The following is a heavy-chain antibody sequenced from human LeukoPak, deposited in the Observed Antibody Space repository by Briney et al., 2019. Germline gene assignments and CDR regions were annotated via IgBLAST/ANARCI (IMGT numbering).Heavy chain of an antibody. CDR1: GGSFSGYS. D-gene: IGHD5-24*01. V-gene: IGHV4-34*01. J-gene: IGHJ4*02. CDR2: INHSGST. Sequence: KPSETLSLTCAVSGGSFSGYSWSWIRQPPGKGLEWIGEINHSGSTNYNPSLKSRVTISVDTSKNQFPLRLISVTAADTAVYYCAREGGYLQLRYFDYWGQGTLVTVSS. CDR3: AREGGYLQLRYFDY.